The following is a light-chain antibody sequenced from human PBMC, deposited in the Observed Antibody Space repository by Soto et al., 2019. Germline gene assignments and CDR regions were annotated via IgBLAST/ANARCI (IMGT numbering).Light chain of an antibody. CDR1: SY. V-gene: IGLV2-8*01. Sequence: QSVLTQPPSASGSPGQSVTISCTGTSYVSWYQQHPGKAPKLMIFEVSKRPSGVPDRFFGLKSGNTASLTVAGLQAEDEAYYYCSSYAGNTGVFGVGTKVTVL. CDR2: EVS. CDR3: SSYAGNTGV. J-gene: IGLJ3*02.